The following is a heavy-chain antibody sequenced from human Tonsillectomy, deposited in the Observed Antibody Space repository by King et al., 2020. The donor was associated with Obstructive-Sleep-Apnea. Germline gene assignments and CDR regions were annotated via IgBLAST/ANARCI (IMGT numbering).Heavy chain of an antibody. CDR1: ESPLSNYV. CDR2: VSNDGSGK. V-gene: IGHV3-30*04. Sequence: VQLVESGGGVVQPEGSLRLSCAASESPLSNYVIHWVRQTPGKGLEWVSAVSNDGSGKHYTDSVKGRLTISRDNSKNTAFLEMNSLRPEDTTVYYCATEGGSSGTANYFTYWGQGTLVTVSS. J-gene: IGHJ4*02. D-gene: IGHD5-18*01. CDR3: ATEGGSSGTANYFTY.